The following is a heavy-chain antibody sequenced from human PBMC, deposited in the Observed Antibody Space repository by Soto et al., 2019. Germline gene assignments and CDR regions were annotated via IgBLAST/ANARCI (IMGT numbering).Heavy chain of an antibody. CDR1: GYSISSGYY. V-gene: IGHV4-38-2*02. CDR2: IYHSGST. J-gene: IGHJ5*02. D-gene: IGHD2-2*01. Sequence: SETLSLTCAVSGYSISSGYYWGWIRQPPGKGLEWIGSIYHSGSTYYNPSLKSRVTISVDTSKNQFSLKLSSVTTADTAVYYCARDGEERDIVVVPAAHATWGQGTLVTVSS. CDR3: ARDGEERDIVVVPAAHAT.